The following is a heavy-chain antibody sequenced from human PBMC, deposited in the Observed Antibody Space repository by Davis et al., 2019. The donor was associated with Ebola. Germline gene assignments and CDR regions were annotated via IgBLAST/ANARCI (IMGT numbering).Heavy chain of an antibody. D-gene: IGHD5-12*01. CDR2: INHSGST. Sequence: MPSETLSLTCAVYGGSFSGYYWSWIRQPAGKGLEWIGEINHSGSTNYNPSLKSRVTISVDTSKNQFSLKLSSVTAADTAVYYCAREGPWLRLNYWGQGTLVTVSS. CDR1: GGSFSGYY. J-gene: IGHJ4*02. V-gene: IGHV4-34*01. CDR3: AREGPWLRLNY.